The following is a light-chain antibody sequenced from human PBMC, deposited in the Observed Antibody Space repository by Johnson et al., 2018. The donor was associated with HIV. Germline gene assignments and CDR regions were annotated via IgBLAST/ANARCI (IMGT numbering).Light chain of an antibody. CDR3: GTWDSSLSFYV. CDR2: DNN. J-gene: IGLJ1*01. V-gene: IGLV1-51*01. Sequence: QSVLTQPPSVSAAPGQKVTISCSGSSSNIGNNYVSWYQQLPGTAPKLLIYDNNKRPSGIPDRFSGSKSGTSATLGITGLQTGDEADYYCGTWDSSLSFYVFGTATQVTVL. CDR1: SSNIGNNY.